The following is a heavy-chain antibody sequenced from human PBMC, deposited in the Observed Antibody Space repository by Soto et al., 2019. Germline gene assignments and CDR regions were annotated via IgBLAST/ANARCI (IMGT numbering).Heavy chain of an antibody. CDR2: SHYSGST. Sequence: SETLSLTCTVSGDSISAYFWSWVRQPPGKGLEWIGYSHYSGSTNYNPSLKSRVIISVDTSKNQVSLKVSSVTAADTAVYFCARMNQLAPKRNAFDIWGQGTRVAVSS. D-gene: IGHD1-1*01. CDR3: ARMNQLAPKRNAFDI. CDR1: GDSISAYF. V-gene: IGHV4-59*01. J-gene: IGHJ3*02.